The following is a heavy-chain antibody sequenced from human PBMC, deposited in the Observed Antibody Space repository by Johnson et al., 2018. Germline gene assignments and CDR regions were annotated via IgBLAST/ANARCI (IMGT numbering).Heavy chain of an antibody. CDR3: VRDHYSDYKVEDYHMDV. Sequence: QVQLVQSGAEVRKPVASVKVSCKASGYTFTNYDLNWVRQATGQGLEWMGWINPNSGNTGYSQKFQGRVTMTRNTSISTAYMELSSLRSEDTAAYYCVRDHYSDYKVEDYHMDVWGTGTTVTVSS. D-gene: IGHD4-11*01. V-gene: IGHV1-8*01. CDR1: GYTFTNYD. CDR2: INPNSGNT. J-gene: IGHJ6*03.